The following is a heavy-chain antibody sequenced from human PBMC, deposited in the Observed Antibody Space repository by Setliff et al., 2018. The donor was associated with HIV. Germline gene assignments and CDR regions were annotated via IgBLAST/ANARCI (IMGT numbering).Heavy chain of an antibody. D-gene: IGHD2-21*02. Sequence: SETLSLTCTVSGASMRDYYWTWIRQSPGKGLEWIGHIFHTGSATYNPSLRSRLTMLIDTSSGQFSLKLSSVTDADTAVYYCASAYCGGDCCSRTRKFYYYYYMDVWGKGTTVTVSS. CDR2: IFHTGSA. V-gene: IGHV4-59*08. CDR3: ASAYCGGDCCSRTRKFYYYYYMDV. J-gene: IGHJ6*03. CDR1: GASMRDYY.